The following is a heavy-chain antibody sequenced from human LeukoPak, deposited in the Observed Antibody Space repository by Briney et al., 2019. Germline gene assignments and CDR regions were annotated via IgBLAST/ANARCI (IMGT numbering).Heavy chain of an antibody. J-gene: IGHJ4*02. Sequence: XETLSLTCAVYGGSFSGYYWSWIRQPPGKGLEWIGEINHSGSTNYNPSLKSRVTISVDTSKNQFSLKLSSVTAADTAVYYCARGREWLLRRVHYFDYWGQGTLVTVSS. D-gene: IGHD3-3*01. V-gene: IGHV4-34*01. CDR2: INHSGST. CDR1: GGSFSGYY. CDR3: ARGREWLLRRVHYFDY.